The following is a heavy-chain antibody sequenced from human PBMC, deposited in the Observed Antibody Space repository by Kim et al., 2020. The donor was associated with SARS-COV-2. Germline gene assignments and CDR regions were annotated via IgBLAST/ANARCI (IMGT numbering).Heavy chain of an antibody. CDR1: GFTFSSYG. Sequence: GGSLRLSCAASGFTFSSYGMHWVRQAPGKGLEWVAVIWYDGSNKYYADSVKGRFTISRDNSKNTLYLQMNSLRAEDTAVYYCAAGARVGLLRYFDWLPDYWGQGPLVTVSS. J-gene: IGHJ4*02. V-gene: IGHV3-33*01. CDR3: AAGARVGLLRYFDWLPDY. CDR2: IWYDGSNK. D-gene: IGHD3-9*01.